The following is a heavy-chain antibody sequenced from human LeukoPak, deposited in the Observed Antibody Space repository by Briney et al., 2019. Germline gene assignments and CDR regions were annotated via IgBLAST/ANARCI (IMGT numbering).Heavy chain of an antibody. CDR2: IIPIFGTA. D-gene: IGHD1-26*01. J-gene: IGHJ3*02. V-gene: IGHV1-69*05. CDR3: ARGARARRWDDAFDI. CDR1: GGTFSSYA. Sequence: SVKVSCKASGGTFSSYAISWVRQAPGQGLEWMGRIIPIFGTANYAQKFQGRVTITTDESTSTAYMELGSLRSEDTAVYYCARGARARRWDDAFDIWGQGTMVTVSS.